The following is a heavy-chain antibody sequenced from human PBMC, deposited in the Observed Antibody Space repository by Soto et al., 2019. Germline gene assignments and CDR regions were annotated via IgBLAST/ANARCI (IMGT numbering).Heavy chain of an antibody. D-gene: IGHD2-15*01. Sequence: EVQLLESGGGLVQPGGSLRLSCAASGFTFSSYAMSWVRQAPGKGLEWVSGISGSGGSTYYADSVKGRFTISRDNSKNTLYRQMNSLRAEDTAVYYCAKADFRVAANGPFDYWGQGTLVTVSS. CDR2: ISGSGGST. CDR1: GFTFSSYA. J-gene: IGHJ4*02. CDR3: AKADFRVAANGPFDY. V-gene: IGHV3-23*01.